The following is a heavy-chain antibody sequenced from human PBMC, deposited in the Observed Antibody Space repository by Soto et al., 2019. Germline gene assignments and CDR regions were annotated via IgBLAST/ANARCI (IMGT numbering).Heavy chain of an antibody. J-gene: IGHJ4*02. D-gene: IGHD2-15*01. CDR3: GGEGCGGEVSGSSYYRWDRPDPVFDY. CDR2: IIPIFSTP. CDR1: GGTFGSYA. Sequence: ASVKVSCKTSGGTFGSYAISWVRQAPGQGLEWMGGIIPIFSTPNYAQKFQGRVTITADESTSTAYMELSSLRSEDTAVYYWGGEGCGGEVSGSSYYRWDRPDPVFDYWGQGPLDPVSS. V-gene: IGHV1-69*13.